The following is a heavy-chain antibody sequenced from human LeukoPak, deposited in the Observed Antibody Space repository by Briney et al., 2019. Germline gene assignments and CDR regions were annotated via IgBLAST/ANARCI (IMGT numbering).Heavy chain of an antibody. CDR2: ISSNGGST. Sequence: GGSLRLSCAASGFTFSSYAMHWVRQAPGKGLEYVSAISSNGGSTYYANSVKGRFTISRDNSKNTLYLQMGSLRAEDMAVSYCAREGLPMVPPSRMDVWGKGTTVTVSS. CDR1: GFTFSSYA. D-gene: IGHD4/OR15-4a*01. CDR3: AREGLPMVPPSRMDV. V-gene: IGHV3-64*01. J-gene: IGHJ6*04.